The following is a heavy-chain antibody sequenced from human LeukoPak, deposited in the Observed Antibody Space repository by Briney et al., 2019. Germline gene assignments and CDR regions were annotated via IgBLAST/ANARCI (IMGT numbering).Heavy chain of an antibody. CDR1: GYTFTSYG. CDR3: ARVPPMVRGVMV. J-gene: IGHJ4*02. Sequence: GASVKVSCKASGYTFTSYGISWVRQAPGQGLEWMGWISAYNGNTNYAQKLQGRVTMTRNTSISTAYMELSSLRSEDTAVYYCARVPPMVRGVMVWGQGTLVTVSS. CDR2: ISAYNGNT. D-gene: IGHD3-10*01. V-gene: IGHV1-18*01.